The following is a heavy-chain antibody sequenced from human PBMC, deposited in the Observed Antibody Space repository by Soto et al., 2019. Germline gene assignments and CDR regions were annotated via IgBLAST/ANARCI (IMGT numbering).Heavy chain of an antibody. D-gene: IGHD3-22*01. CDR2: IYYSGST. V-gene: IGHV4-30-4*01. Sequence: SETLSLTCTVSGGSISSGDYYWSWIRQPPGKGLEWIGYIYYSGSTYYNPSLKSRVTISVDTSKNQFSLKLSSVTAADTAVYYCARIVDYYDSSGYYLEYFQHWGQGTLVTVSS. CDR3: ARIVDYYDSSGYYLEYFQH. CDR1: GGSISSGDYY. J-gene: IGHJ1*01.